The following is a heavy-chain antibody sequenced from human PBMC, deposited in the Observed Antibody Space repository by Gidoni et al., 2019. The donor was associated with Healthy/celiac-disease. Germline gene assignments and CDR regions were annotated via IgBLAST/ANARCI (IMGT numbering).Heavy chain of an antibody. CDR2: IKSKTDGGTT. Sequence: EVQLVESGGGLVKPGGSLRLSCAASGFTFSNAWMNWVRQAPGKGLEWVGRIKSKTDGGTTDYAAPVKGRFTISRDDSKNTLYLQMNSLKTEDTAVYYCTRRVGFGGNYYYYGMDVWGQGTTVTVSS. CDR1: GFTFSNAW. CDR3: TRRVGFGGNYYYYGMDV. J-gene: IGHJ6*02. D-gene: IGHD3-10*01. V-gene: IGHV3-15*07.